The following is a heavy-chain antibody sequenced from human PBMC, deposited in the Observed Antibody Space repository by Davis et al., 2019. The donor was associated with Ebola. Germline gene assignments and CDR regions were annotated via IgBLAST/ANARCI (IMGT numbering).Heavy chain of an antibody. Sequence: AASVKVSCKASGYTFTSYGISWVRQAPGQGLEWMGWISAYNGNTNYAQKLQGRVTMTTDTSTSTAYMELRSLRSDDTAVYYCARDSYCSGGSCPGAFDIWGQGTMVTVSS. J-gene: IGHJ3*02. CDR3: ARDSYCSGGSCPGAFDI. CDR2: ISAYNGNT. D-gene: IGHD2-15*01. V-gene: IGHV1-18*01. CDR1: GYTFTSYG.